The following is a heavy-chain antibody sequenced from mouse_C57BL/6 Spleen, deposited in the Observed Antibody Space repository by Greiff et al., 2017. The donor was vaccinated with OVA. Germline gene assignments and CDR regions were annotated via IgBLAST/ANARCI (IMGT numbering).Heavy chain of an antibody. CDR2: IYPGDGDT. D-gene: IGHD2-4*01. J-gene: IGHJ3*01. CDR1: GYAFSSSW. CDR3: ARSIYYDYDGFAY. V-gene: IGHV1-82*01. Sequence: QVQLKQSGPELVKPGASVKISCKASGYAFSSSWMTWVKQRPGKGLEWIGRIYPGDGDTNYNGKFKGKATLTADKSSSTAYMRLSSLASEDSAVYFCARSIYYDYDGFAYWGQGTLVTVSA.